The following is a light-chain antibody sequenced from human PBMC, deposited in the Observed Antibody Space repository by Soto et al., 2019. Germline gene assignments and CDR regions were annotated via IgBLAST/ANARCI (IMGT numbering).Light chain of an antibody. CDR1: SSDVGGYEY. CDR3: CSYAPAYAFG. V-gene: IGLV2-11*01. Sequence: QSALTQPRSVSGSPGQSVTISCSGTSSDVGGYEYVSWYQQHPGKAPRLLIYHVGQRPSGVPDRFSGSKSGTTASLTISGLQADDEADYYCCSYAPAYAFGFGAGDKVTV. CDR2: HVG. J-gene: IGLJ1*01.